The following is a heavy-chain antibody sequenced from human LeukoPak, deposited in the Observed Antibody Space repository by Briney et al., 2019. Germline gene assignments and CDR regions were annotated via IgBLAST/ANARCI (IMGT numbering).Heavy chain of an antibody. CDR2: IIPIFGTA. Sequence: SVKVSCKASGGTFSSYAISWVRQAPGQGLEWMGGIIPIFGTANYAQKFQGRVTITADESTSTAYMELSSLRSEDTAVYYCARGGEYSSSSTLFDYWGQGTLVTVSS. CDR3: ARGGEYSSSSTLFDY. CDR1: GGTFSSYA. J-gene: IGHJ4*02. V-gene: IGHV1-69*13. D-gene: IGHD6-6*01.